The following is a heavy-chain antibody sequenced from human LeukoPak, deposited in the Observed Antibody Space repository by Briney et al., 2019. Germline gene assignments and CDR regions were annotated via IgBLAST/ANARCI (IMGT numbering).Heavy chain of an antibody. Sequence: VGSLRLSCAASGFTFSGFAMSWVRRTPGKGLEWVSGISGSGDNTLYADSVKGRFTISRDNPKNTLYLEMNSLRAEDTAIYYCAKMKGHPLPKYYMDVWGQGTTVTVSS. V-gene: IGHV3-23*01. CDR3: AKMKGHPLPKYYMDV. J-gene: IGHJ6*01. CDR1: GFTFSGFA. CDR2: ISGSGDNT. D-gene: IGHD1-26*01.